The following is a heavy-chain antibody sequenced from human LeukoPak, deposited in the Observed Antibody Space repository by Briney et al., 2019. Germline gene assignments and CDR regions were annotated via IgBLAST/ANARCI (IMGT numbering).Heavy chain of an antibody. CDR1: GYTFTSYG. CDR2: ISAYNGNT. J-gene: IGHJ4*02. CDR3: ARLVGATNWGYFDY. Sequence: GASVKVSCKASGYTFTSYGISWVRQAPGQGLEWMGWISAYNGNTNYAQKLQGRVTMTTDTSTSTAYMGLRSLRSDDTAVYYCARLVGATNWGYFDYWGQGTLVTVSS. D-gene: IGHD1-26*01. V-gene: IGHV1-18*01.